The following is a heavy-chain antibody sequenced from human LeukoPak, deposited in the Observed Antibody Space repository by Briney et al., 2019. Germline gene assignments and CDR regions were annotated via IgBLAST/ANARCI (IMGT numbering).Heavy chain of an antibody. V-gene: IGHV4-59*01. CDR1: GGSISSYY. CDR2: IYYSGST. Sequence: SETLSLTCTVSGGSISSYYWSRIRQPPGKGLEWIGYIYYSGSTNYNPSLKSRVTISVDTSKNQFSLKLSSVTAADTAVYYCARDDLSGFDPWGQGTLVTVSS. D-gene: IGHD3-3*02. CDR3: ARDDLSGFDP. J-gene: IGHJ5*02.